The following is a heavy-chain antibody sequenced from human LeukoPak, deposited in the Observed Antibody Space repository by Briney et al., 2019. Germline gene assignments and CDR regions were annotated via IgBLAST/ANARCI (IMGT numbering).Heavy chain of an antibody. Sequence: SVKVSFKASGGTFSSYAISWVRQAPGQGLEWMGGIMPIFGTANYAQKFQGRVTITADESTSTAYMELSSLRSEDTAVYYCARGVLRYFDWLLEYFDYWGQGSLVTVSS. D-gene: IGHD3-9*01. CDR2: IMPIFGTA. CDR3: ARGVLRYFDWLLEYFDY. V-gene: IGHV1-69*13. J-gene: IGHJ4*02. CDR1: GGTFSSYA.